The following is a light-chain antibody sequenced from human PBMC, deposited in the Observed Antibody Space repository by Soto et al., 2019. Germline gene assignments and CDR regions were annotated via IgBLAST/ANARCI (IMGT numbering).Light chain of an antibody. CDR1: SSDVGGYNY. CDR3: CSNAGSYEV. Sequence: QSALTQPRSVSGSPGQSVTISCTGTSSDVGGYNYVSWYQQHPGKAPKGMIYDVSERPSGVPDRFSGSKSGNTASLTIFGLQAEDEADYYCCSNAGSYEVFGGGTKLTVL. J-gene: IGLJ2*01. V-gene: IGLV2-11*01. CDR2: DVS.